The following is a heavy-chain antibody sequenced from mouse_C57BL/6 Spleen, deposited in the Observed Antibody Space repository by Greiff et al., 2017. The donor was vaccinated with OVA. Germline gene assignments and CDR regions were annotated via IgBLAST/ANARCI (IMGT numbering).Heavy chain of an antibody. D-gene: IGHD2-12*01. V-gene: IGHV1-50*01. CDR2: IDPSDSYT. CDR3: AREIRRDAMDY. Sequence: QVHVKQPGAELVKPGASVKLSCKASGYTFTSYWMQWVKQRPGQGLEWIGEIDPSDSYTNYNQKFKGKATLTVDTSSSTAYMQLSSLTSEDSAVYYGAREIRRDAMDYWGQGTSVTVSA. J-gene: IGHJ4*01. CDR1: GYTFTSYW.